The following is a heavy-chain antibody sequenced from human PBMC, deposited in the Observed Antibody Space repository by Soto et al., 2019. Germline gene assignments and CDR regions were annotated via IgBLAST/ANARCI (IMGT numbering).Heavy chain of an antibody. J-gene: IGHJ6*02. Sequence: SVKVSCKASGGTFSSYAISWVRQAPGQGLEWMGGIIPIFGTANYAQKFQGRVTITADESTSTAYMELSSLRSEDTAVYYCARRLGITGTYYYYYGMDVWGQGTTVTVSS. CDR2: IIPIFGTA. D-gene: IGHD1-20*01. CDR3: ARRLGITGTYYYYYGMDV. CDR1: GGTFSSYA. V-gene: IGHV1-69*13.